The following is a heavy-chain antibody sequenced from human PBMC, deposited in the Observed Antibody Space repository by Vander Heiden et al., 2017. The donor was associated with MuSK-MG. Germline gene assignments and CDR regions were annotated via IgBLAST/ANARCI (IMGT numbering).Heavy chain of an antibody. J-gene: IGHJ6*02. CDR1: GGSFSGYY. D-gene: IGHD5-18*01. CDR3: ARGPYSYGFFYYGMDV. CDR2: INHRGST. Sequence: QVQLQQWGAGLLKPSETLSLTCAVYGGSFSGYYWSWSRQPPGKGLEWIGEINHRGSTNYNPSLKSRVTISVDTSKNQFSLKLSSVTAADTAVYYCARGPYSYGFFYYGMDVWGQGTTVTVSS. V-gene: IGHV4-34*01.